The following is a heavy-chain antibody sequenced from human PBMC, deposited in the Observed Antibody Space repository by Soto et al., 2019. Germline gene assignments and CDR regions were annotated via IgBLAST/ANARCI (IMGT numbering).Heavy chain of an antibody. D-gene: IGHD2-15*01. V-gene: IGHV4-59*01. J-gene: IGHJ6*03. Sequence: SETLSLTCTVSGGSISSYYWSWIRQPPGKGLEWIGYIYYSGSTNYNPSLKSRVTISVDTSKNQFSLKLSSVTAADTAVYYCARGGYCSGGSCYTNENYYYYYMDVWGKGTTVTVSS. CDR1: GGSISSYY. CDR3: ARGGYCSGGSCYTNENYYYYYMDV. CDR2: IYYSGST.